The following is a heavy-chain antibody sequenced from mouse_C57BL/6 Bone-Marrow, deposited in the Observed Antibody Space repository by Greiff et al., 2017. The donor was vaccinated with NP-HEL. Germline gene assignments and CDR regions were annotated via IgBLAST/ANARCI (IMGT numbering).Heavy chain of an antibody. D-gene: IGHD1-1*02. V-gene: IGHV1-81*01. CDR1: GYTFTSYG. Sequence: QVQLKESGAELARPGASVKLSCKASGYTFTSYGISWVKQRTGQGLEWIGEIYPRSGNTYYNEKFKGKATLTADKSSSTAYMELRSLTSEDSAVYFCARSGGGNPFAYWGQGTLVTVSA. CDR2: IYPRSGNT. CDR3: ARSGGGNPFAY. J-gene: IGHJ3*01.